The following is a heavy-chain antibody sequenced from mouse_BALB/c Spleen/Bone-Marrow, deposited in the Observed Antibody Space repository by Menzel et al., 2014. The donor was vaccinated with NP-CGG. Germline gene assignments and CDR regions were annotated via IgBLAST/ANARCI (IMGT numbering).Heavy chain of an antibody. CDR1: GFTFXSYG. J-gene: IGHJ1*01. V-gene: IGHV5-6*02. Sequence: EVKLVESGGDLVKPGGSLKLSCAASGFTFXSYGMSWVRQTPDKRLEWVATISTGGSQTYYTDSVKGRFTISRDNAKNTLYLQMSSLKSEDSAIYYCARRGYDNSYWYFGVWGAGTTVTVSS. CDR3: ARRGYDNSYWYFGV. CDR2: ISTGGSQT. D-gene: IGHD2-3*01.